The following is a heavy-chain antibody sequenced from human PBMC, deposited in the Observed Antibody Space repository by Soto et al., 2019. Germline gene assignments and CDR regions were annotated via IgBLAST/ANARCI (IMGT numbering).Heavy chain of an antibody. D-gene: IGHD3-10*01. CDR2: IYYSGST. V-gene: IGHV4-59*01. CDR3: ARVQGVRGVIPDY. CDR1: GGSISSYY. J-gene: IGHJ4*02. Sequence: WETLSLTCTVSGGSISSYYWSWIRQPPGKGLEWIGYIYYSGSTNYNPSLKSRVTISVDTSKNQFSLKLSSVTAADTAVYYCARVQGVRGVIPDYWGQGTLVTVSS.